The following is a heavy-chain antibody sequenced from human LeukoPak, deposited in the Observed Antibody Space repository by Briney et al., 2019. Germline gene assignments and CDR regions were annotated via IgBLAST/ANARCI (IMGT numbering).Heavy chain of an antibody. CDR2: MNPNSGNT. J-gene: IGHJ4*02. CDR1: GYTFTSYD. V-gene: IGHV1-8*01. Sequence: GASVKVSCKASGYTFTSYDINWVRQATGQGLEWMGWMNPNSGNTGYAQKFQGGVTMTRNTSISTAYMELSSLRSEDTAVYYCARGRVMITFGGVIVLFDYWGQGTLVTVSS. D-gene: IGHD3-16*02. CDR3: ARGRVMITFGGVIVLFDY.